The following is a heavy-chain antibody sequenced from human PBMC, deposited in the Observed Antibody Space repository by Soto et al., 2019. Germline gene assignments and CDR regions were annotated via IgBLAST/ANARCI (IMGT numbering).Heavy chain of an antibody. Sequence: GESLKISCKGSGYSFTSYWIGWVRQMPGKGLEWMGIIYPGDSDTRYSPSFQGQVTISADKSISTAYLQWSSLKASDTAMYYCARRGSSWCEGETFDYWGQGTLVTVSS. V-gene: IGHV5-51*01. CDR3: ARRGSSWCEGETFDY. D-gene: IGHD6-13*01. J-gene: IGHJ4*02. CDR2: IYPGDSDT. CDR1: GYSFTSYW.